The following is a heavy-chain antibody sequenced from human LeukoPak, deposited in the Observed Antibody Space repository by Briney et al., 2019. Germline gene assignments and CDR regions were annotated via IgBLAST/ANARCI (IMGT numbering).Heavy chain of an antibody. J-gene: IGHJ4*02. Sequence: SGGSLRLSCTGSGFKFGSYAMSWVRQAPGKGLEWVSYISSSSSTIYYADSVKGRFTISRDNAKNSLYLQMNSLRAEDTAVYYCASVKYYDFWSGYYTSLFDYWGQGTLVTVSS. D-gene: IGHD3-3*01. CDR1: GFKFGSYA. CDR3: ASVKYYDFWSGYYTSLFDY. CDR2: ISSSSSTI. V-gene: IGHV3-48*01.